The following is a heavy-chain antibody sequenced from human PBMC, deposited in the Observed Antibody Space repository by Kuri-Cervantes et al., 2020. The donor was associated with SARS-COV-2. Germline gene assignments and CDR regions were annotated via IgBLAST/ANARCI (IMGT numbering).Heavy chain of an antibody. J-gene: IGHJ6*03. CDR1: GGSFSGYY. CDR2: INHSGST. V-gene: IGHV4-34*01. Sequence: SQTLSLTCAVYGGSFSGYYWSWIRQPPGKGLEWIGEINHSGSTNYNPSPKSRVTISVDTSKNQFSLKLSSVTAADTAVYYCARGADFSGYYFNPYYYYYMDVWGKGTTVTVSS. D-gene: IGHD3-22*01. CDR3: ARGADFSGYYFNPYYYYYMDV.